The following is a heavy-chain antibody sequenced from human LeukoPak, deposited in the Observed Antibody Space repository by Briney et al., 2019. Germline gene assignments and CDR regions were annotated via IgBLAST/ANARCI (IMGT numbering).Heavy chain of an antibody. CDR2: IRYDGSNN. Sequence: GGSLRLSCAASGFTFSSYGMHWVRQAPGKGLEWVAFIRYDGSNNYYADSVKGRFTISRDNSKNTLYLQMNSLRAEDTAVYYCAKDQGGYCSGGSCYADAFDIWGQGTMVTVSS. CDR3: AKDQGGYCSGGSCYADAFDI. J-gene: IGHJ3*02. CDR1: GFTFSSYG. D-gene: IGHD2-15*01. V-gene: IGHV3-30*02.